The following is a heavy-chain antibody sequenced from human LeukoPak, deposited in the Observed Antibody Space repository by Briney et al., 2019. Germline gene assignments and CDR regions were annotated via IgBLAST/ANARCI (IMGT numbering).Heavy chain of an antibody. CDR2: IYYSGST. CDR1: GGSISSSSYY. CDR3: ARGEYSSSLWGTAVPDAFDI. D-gene: IGHD6-6*01. V-gene: IGHV4-39*07. J-gene: IGHJ3*02. Sequence: KSSETLSLTCTVSGGSISSSSYYWGWIRQPPGKGLEWIGSIYYSGSTYYNPSLKSRVTISVDTSKNQFSLKLSSVTAADTAVYYCARGEYSSSLWGTAVPDAFDIWGQGTMVTVSS.